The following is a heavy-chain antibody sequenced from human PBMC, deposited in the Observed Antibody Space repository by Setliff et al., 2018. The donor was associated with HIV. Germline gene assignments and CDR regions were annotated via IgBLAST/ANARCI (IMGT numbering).Heavy chain of an antibody. CDR3: ARSNLEPTSRLFDP. J-gene: IGHJ5*02. V-gene: IGHV4-61*02. Sequence: KPSETLSLTCTVSGGSISSGSYYWNWIRQPAGKGLEWIGRIYTSGSTNYNPSLKSRVTISVDTSKNQFSLKLSSVTAADTAVYYCARSNLEPTSRLFDPWGPGTLVTVSS. CDR2: IYTSGST. D-gene: IGHD1-1*01. CDR1: GGSISSGSYY.